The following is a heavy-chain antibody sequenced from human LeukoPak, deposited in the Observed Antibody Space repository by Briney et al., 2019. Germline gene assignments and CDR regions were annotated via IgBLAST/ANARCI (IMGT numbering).Heavy chain of an antibody. D-gene: IGHD6-13*01. Sequence: SVKVSCKASGGTFSSYAISWVRQAPGQGLEWMGRIIPILGIANYAQKFQGRVTITADKSTSTAYMELSSLRSEDTAVYYCAREIPGHAAAGPPFDYWGQGTLVTVSS. J-gene: IGHJ4*02. V-gene: IGHV1-69*10. CDR2: IIPILGIA. CDR3: AREIPGHAAAGPPFDY. CDR1: GGTFSSYA.